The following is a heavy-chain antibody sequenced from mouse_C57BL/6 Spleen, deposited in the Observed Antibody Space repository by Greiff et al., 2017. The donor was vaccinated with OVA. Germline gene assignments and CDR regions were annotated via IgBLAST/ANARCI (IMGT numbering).Heavy chain of an antibody. CDR2: ISSGGSYT. J-gene: IGHJ2*01. V-gene: IGHV5-6*01. CDR3: AIYRGYFDY. CDR1: GFTFSSYG. Sequence: EVKVVESGGDLVKPGGSLKLSCAASGFTFSSYGMSWVRQTPDKRLEWVATISSGGSYTYYPDSVKGRFTISRDNAKNTLYLQMSSLKSEDTAMYYCAIYRGYFDYWGQGTTLTVSS. D-gene: IGHD1-3*01.